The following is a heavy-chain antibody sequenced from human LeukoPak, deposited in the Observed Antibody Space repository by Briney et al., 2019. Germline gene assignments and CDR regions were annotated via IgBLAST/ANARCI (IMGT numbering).Heavy chain of an antibody. D-gene: IGHD3-10*01. J-gene: IGHJ6*04. V-gene: IGHV4-59*01. CDR2: IYYTGST. Sequence: SETLSLTCTVSGGSINNFYWSWVRQPPGGGLEYIGYIYYTGSTNYNPSPKSRLTISVDTSKNQFSLKLSSVTAADTAVYYCARLARLTLIRGVTGYHSLDVWGKGTKVTVSS. CDR1: GGSINNFY. CDR3: ARLARLTLIRGVTGYHSLDV.